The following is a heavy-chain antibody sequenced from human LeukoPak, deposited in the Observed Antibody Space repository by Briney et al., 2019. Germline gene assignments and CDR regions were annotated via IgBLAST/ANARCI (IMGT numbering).Heavy chain of an antibody. D-gene: IGHD6-19*01. J-gene: IGHJ4*02. CDR2: ISSGSTI. CDR1: GFTFSSYE. CDR3: GRESIAVAGAPIDD. Sequence: GGSLRLSCAASGFTFSSYEMNWVRQAPGKGLEWVSYISSGSTIYDADSVKGRFTISRDNAKNSLYLQMNSLRAEDTAVYYCGRESIAVAGAPIDDWGQGTLVTVSS. V-gene: IGHV3-48*03.